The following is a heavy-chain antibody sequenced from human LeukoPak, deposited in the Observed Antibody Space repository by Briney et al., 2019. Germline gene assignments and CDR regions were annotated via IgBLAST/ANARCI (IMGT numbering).Heavy chain of an antibody. V-gene: IGHV3-30*03. CDR2: ISYDETNK. J-gene: IGHJ4*02. Sequence: GGSLRLSCAASGFTFSNYGMHWVRQAPGKGLEWVTIISYDETNKYYSDSVKGRFTISRDNSKNTLYLQMNSLRAEDTAVYYCATDSAPDYWGQGTLVTVSS. CDR3: ATDSAPDY. CDR1: GFTFSNYG.